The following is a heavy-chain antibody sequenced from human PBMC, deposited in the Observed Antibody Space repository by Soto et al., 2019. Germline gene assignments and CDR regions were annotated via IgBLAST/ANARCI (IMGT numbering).Heavy chain of an antibody. CDR2: INAGNGNT. J-gene: IGHJ4*02. CDR1: GYTFTSYA. V-gene: IGHV1-3*01. D-gene: IGHD1-26*01. Sequence: ASVKVSCKASGYTFTSYAIDWVRQAPGQRLEWMGWINAGNGNTKYSQKFQGRVTITRDTSAGTVYMQLSSLTSEDTAVYYCARDDSGFSGSHYIDYFNYWGQEALVTVDS. CDR3: ARDDSGFSGSHYIDYFNY.